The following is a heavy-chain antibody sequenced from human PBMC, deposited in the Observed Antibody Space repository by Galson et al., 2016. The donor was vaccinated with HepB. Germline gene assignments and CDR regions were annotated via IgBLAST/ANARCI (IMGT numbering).Heavy chain of an antibody. CDR2: ISANNGNT. J-gene: IGHJ6*02. Sequence: SVKVSCKASDYTFSNYGISWVRQAPGQGLEWMGWISANNGNTKYAQKFQARLTMTTDTSTGTAYMELRSLRTDDPAVYYCARDGRLISIFGVTSDRPIYAMDVWGQGTTVTVTS. D-gene: IGHD3-3*01. CDR1: DYTFSNYG. V-gene: IGHV1-18*01. CDR3: ARDGRLISIFGVTSDRPIYAMDV.